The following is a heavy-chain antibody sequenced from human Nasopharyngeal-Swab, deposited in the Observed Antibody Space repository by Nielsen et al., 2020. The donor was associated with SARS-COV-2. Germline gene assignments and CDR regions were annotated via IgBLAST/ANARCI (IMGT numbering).Heavy chain of an antibody. J-gene: IGHJ6*02. D-gene: IGHD3-9*01. Sequence: GSLRLSCAVYGGSFSGYYWSWIRQPPGKGLEWIGEINHSGSTNYNPSLKSRVTISVDTSKNQFSLKLSSVTAADTAVYYCARGRTIYDILTGSGLHYYYGMDVWGQGTTVTVPS. V-gene: IGHV4-34*01. CDR3: ARGRTIYDILTGSGLHYYYGMDV. CDR1: GGSFSGYY. CDR2: INHSGST.